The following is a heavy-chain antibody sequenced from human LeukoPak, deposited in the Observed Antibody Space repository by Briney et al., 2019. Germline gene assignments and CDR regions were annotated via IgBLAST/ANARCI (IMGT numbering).Heavy chain of an antibody. J-gene: IGHJ6*03. CDR2: IRSSSSYI. CDR1: GFTFSSYS. Sequence: GGSLRLSCAASGFTFSSYSMSWVRQAPGKGLEWVSSIRSSSSYIYYADSVKGRFTISRDNAKNSLYLQMNSLRAEDTAVYYCARDSLFYDSSGYYPNYYYYMDVWGKGTTVTVSS. V-gene: IGHV3-21*01. CDR3: ARDSLFYDSSGYYPNYYYYMDV. D-gene: IGHD3-22*01.